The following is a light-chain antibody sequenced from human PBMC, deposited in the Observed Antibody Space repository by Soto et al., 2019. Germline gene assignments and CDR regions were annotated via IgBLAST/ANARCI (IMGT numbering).Light chain of an antibody. CDR1: HDITSY. V-gene: IGKV1-33*01. CDR3: QKCDYPPI. J-gene: IGKJ3*01. CDR2: DAS. Sequence: DIQMTQSPSSLSASVGDRVTITCQASHDITSYLNWYQHKPGKAPKLLIYDASILEAGVPSRFSGSVSGTEFTFTISILQPEDVATYYCQKCDYPPIFGPGTTVDLK.